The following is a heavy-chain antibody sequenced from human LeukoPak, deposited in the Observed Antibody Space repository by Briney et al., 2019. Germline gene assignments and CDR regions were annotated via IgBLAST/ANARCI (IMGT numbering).Heavy chain of an antibody. V-gene: IGHV3-53*01. CDR1: EFTVSSNY. J-gene: IGHJ4*02. CDR3: ARVEGGYSYGYLDY. CDR2: IYSGGST. Sequence: GGSLRLSCAASEFTVSSNYMSWVRQAPGKGLEWVSVIYSGGSTYYADSVKGRFTISRDNSKNTLYLQMNSLRAEDTAVYYCARVEGGYSYGYLDYWGQGTLVTVSS. D-gene: IGHD5-18*01.